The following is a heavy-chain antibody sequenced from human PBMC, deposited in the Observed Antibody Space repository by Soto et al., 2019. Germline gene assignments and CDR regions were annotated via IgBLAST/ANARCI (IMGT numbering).Heavy chain of an antibody. V-gene: IGHV4-34*01. Sequence: PSETLSLTCAVYGGSFSGYYWSWIRQPPGKGLEWIGEINHSGSTNYNPSLKSRVTISVDTSKNQFSLKLSSVTAADTAVYYCARVSRLSMIFGVDRNYCYGMDVWGQGTTVTVSS. CDR2: INHSGST. CDR1: GGSFSGYY. CDR3: ARVSRLSMIFGVDRNYCYGMDV. J-gene: IGHJ6*02. D-gene: IGHD3-3*01.